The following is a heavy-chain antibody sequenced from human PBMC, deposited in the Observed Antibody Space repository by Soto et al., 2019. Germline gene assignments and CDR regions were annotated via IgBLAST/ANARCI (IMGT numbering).Heavy chain of an antibody. CDR1: GFSLSTSGVG. Sequence: QITLKESGPTLVKPTQTLTLTCTLSGFSLSTSGVGVGWIRQPPEKALEWLALIYWDDDKRYSPFLKSRLTITKDTSKNQVVLTLTNMDPVDTATYYCALKGDGYRGFKYWGQGTLVTVSS. V-gene: IGHV2-5*02. D-gene: IGHD5-12*01. J-gene: IGHJ4*02. CDR2: IYWDDDK. CDR3: ALKGDGYRGFKY.